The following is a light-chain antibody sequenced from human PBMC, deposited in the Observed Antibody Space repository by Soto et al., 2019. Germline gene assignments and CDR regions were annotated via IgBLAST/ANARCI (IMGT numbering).Light chain of an antibody. V-gene: IGLV1-47*02. CDR3: ASWDDSLSGVV. Sequence: QAVVTQTPSASGTPGQRVTISCSGSSSNIESNFVYWYQHLPGTAPKVLIYSDNRRPSGVPDRFSGSKSGTSASLAISGLRSEDEADYFCASWDDSLSGVVFGGGTKLTVL. J-gene: IGLJ2*01. CDR2: SDN. CDR1: SSNIESNF.